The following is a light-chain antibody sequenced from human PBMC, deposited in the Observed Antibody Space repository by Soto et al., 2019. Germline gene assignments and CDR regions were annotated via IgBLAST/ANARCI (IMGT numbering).Light chain of an antibody. CDR2: DAS. Sequence: MTQSPDTLSVSPGERATLSCTASQNIGDNLAWYQQKPGQAPRLLIYDASIRATGVPARFSGSGSGTEFTLTISSLQSEDFAVYFCQKYNNWPETFGQGTKVDIK. CDR3: QKYNNWPET. J-gene: IGKJ1*01. CDR1: QNIGDN. V-gene: IGKV3-15*01.